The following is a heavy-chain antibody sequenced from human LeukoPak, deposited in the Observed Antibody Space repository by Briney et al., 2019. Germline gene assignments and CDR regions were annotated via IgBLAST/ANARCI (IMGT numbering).Heavy chain of an antibody. Sequence: KPSQTLSLTCTVSGGSISSGSYYWSWIRQPPGKGLEWIGEINHSGSTNYNPSLKSRVTISVDTSKNQFSLKLSSVTAADTAVYYCARFRITMVRGKFDYWGQGTLVTVSS. D-gene: IGHD3-10*01. J-gene: IGHJ4*02. CDR1: GGSISSGSYY. V-gene: IGHV4-39*07. CDR3: ARFRITMVRGKFDY. CDR2: INHSGST.